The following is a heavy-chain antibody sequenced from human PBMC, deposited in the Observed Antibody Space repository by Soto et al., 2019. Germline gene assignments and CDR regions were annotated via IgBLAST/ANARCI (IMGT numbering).Heavy chain of an antibody. V-gene: IGHV3-21*01. D-gene: IGHD4-17*01. CDR1: GFTFSFYS. CDR3: GRDPAPTATWHFDL. J-gene: IGHJ2*01. CDR2: ISGSSTYM. Sequence: EVQLVESGGGLVKPGGSLRLSCAASGFTFSFYSMSWVRQAPGKGLEWVSSISGSSTYMNYADSVKGRFTISRDHPKNSLNLQINSLRAEDTALFSCGRDPAPTATWHFDLWGRGTLVTVSS.